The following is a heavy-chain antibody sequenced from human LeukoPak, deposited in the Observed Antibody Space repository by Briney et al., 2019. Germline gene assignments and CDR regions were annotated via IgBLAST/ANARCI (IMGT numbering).Heavy chain of an antibody. CDR2: ISSSSSTI. V-gene: IGHV3-48*01. CDR3: ASDAPRY. CDR1: GFTVSSNY. J-gene: IGHJ4*02. Sequence: GGSLRLSCAASGFTVSSNYMSWVRQAPGKGLEWVSYISSSSSTIYYADSVKGRFTISRDNAKNSLYLQMNSLRAEDTAVYYCASDAPRYWGQGTLVTVSS.